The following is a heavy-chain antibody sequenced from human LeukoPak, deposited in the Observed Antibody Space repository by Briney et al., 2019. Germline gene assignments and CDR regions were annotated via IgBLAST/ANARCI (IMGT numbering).Heavy chain of an antibody. CDR1: GYTFTGYY. CDR3: ARASSTSSNWFDP. J-gene: IGHJ5*02. V-gene: IGHV1-2*04. CDR2: INPNSGGT. Sequence: ASVKVSCKASGYTFTGYYMHWVRQAPGQGIEWMGWINPNSGGTNYAQKFQGWVTMTRDTSISTAYMELSRLRSDDTAVYYCARASSTSSNWFDPWGQGTLVTVSS. D-gene: IGHD2-2*01.